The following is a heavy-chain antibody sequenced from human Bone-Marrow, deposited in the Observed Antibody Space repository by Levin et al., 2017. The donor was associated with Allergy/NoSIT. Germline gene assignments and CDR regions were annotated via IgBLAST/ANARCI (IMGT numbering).Heavy chain of an antibody. CDR3: AKDISIKKAVSIYSFYGLDV. Sequence: SLKISCGASAFTFDDYAMHWVRQVPGKGLEWVSGISWNSGKIGYADSVKGRFTISRDNTKKSLYLQMNSLRPEDTALYYCAKDISIKKAVSIYSFYGLDVWGQGTTVAVSS. D-gene: IGHD6-19*01. CDR1: AFTFDDYA. J-gene: IGHJ6*02. CDR2: ISWNSGKI. V-gene: IGHV3-9*01.